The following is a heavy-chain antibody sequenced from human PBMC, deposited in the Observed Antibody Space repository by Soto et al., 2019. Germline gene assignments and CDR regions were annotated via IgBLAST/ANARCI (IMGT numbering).Heavy chain of an antibody. CDR2: IGTAGDT. D-gene: IGHD1-1*01. CDR1: GFTFSSYD. Sequence: GGSLRLSCAASGFTFSSYDMHWVRQATGKGLEWVSAIGTAGDTYHPGSVKGRFTISRENAKNSLYLQMNSLRAGDTSVYYWARGGLDGWFDPWGQGTLVTVSS. V-gene: IGHV3-13*01. CDR3: ARGGLDGWFDP. J-gene: IGHJ5*02.